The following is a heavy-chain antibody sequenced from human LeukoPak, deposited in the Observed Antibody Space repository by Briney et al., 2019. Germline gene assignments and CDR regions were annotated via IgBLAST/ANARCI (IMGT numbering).Heavy chain of an antibody. J-gene: IGHJ3*02. CDR2: IYYSGST. CDR1: GGSISSYY. D-gene: IGHD3-10*01. V-gene: IGHV4-59*01. Sequence: PSETLSFNCTVSGGSISSYYWSWIRQPPGKGLEWIGYIYYSGSTNYNPSLKSRVTISVDTSKNQFSLNLSSVTAADTAVYYCARGGPDAFDIWGQGTMVTVSS. CDR3: ARGGPDAFDI.